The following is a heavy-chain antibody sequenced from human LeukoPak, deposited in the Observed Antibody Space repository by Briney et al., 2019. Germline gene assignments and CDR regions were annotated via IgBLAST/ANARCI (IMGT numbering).Heavy chain of an antibody. CDR1: GYTFTIYG. V-gene: IGHV1-18*01. CDR3: ARAPPVIAENDY. Sequence: ASVTVSCKASGYTFTIYGISWVRQAPGQGPEWMGWISAYNGNTNYAQKVQGRVTMTTDTSTSTAYMELRSLRSDDTAVYYCARAPPVIAENDYWGQGTLVTVSS. CDR2: ISAYNGNT. J-gene: IGHJ4*02. D-gene: IGHD6-13*01.